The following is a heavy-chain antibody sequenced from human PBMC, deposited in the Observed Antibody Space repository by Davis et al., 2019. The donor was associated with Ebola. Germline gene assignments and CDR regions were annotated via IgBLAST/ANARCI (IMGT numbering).Heavy chain of an antibody. CDR2: IYYSGNT. J-gene: IGHJ5*02. CDR3: ARRSGWYSPPLFDP. CDR1: GASISSFY. V-gene: IGHV4-59*08. Sequence: SETLSLTCTVSGASISSFYWSWIRQPPGKGLEWIGYIYYSGNTNYNPSLKSRVTISVDTSKNQFSLKLSSVTAADTAVYYCARRSGWYSPPLFDPWGQGTLVTVSS. D-gene: IGHD6-19*01.